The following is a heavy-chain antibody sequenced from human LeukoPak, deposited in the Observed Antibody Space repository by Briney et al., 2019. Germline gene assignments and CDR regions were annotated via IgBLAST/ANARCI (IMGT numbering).Heavy chain of an antibody. V-gene: IGHV4-34*01. D-gene: IGHD5-24*01. CDR1: GGSFSGYY. Sequence: SETLSLTCAVYGGSFSGYYWSWIRQPPGKGLEWIGEINHSGSTNYNPSLKSRVTISVDTSKNQFSLKLSSVTAADTAVYYCARGQRRLQFGYRGQGTLVTVSS. J-gene: IGHJ4*02. CDR2: INHSGST. CDR3: ARGQRRLQFGY.